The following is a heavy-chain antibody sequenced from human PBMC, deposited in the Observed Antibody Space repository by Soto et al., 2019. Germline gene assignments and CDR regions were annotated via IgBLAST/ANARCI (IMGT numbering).Heavy chain of an antibody. CDR2: IWYDGSNK. J-gene: IGHJ4*02. CDR1: GFTFSSYG. V-gene: IGHV3-33*01. CDR3: ARADYRGNSSPFDY. D-gene: IGHD4-17*01. Sequence: PGGSRRLSCAASGFTFSSYGMHWVRQDPGKGLEWVAVIWYDGSNKYYADSVKGRFTISRDNSKNTLYLQMNSLRAEDTAVYYCARADYRGNSSPFDYWGQGTLVTVSS.